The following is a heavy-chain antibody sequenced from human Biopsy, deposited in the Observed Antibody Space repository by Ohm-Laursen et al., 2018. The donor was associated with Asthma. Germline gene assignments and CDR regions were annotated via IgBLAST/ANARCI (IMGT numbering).Heavy chain of an antibody. D-gene: IGHD3-10*01. Sequence: ASENASCKTSGYTFNSAGITWVRQAPGQGLEWMGWISVYNGNTKVAQKLQDRVTMITDTSTSTAYMELRSLRSDDTAVYFCARAVDYSHYYGIDVWGQGTTVTVS. CDR2: ISVYNGNT. V-gene: IGHV1-18*01. J-gene: IGHJ6*02. CDR1: GYTFNSAG. CDR3: ARAVDYSHYYGIDV.